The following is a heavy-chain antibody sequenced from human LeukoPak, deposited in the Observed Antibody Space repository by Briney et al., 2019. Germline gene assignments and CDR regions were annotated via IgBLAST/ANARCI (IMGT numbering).Heavy chain of an antibody. CDR1: GLTFSTYA. J-gene: IGHJ6*03. CDR3: AKGPSPSQFYYYLDV. Sequence: GGSLRLSCAASGLTFSTYAMTWVRQAPGKGLEWVSTLSDSGGSTYYADSVKGRFTISRDNSKNTLYLEVNSLRAEDTAVYYCAKGPSPSQFYYYLDVWGKGTTVTVSS. V-gene: IGHV3-23*01. CDR2: LSDSGGST. D-gene: IGHD6-6*01.